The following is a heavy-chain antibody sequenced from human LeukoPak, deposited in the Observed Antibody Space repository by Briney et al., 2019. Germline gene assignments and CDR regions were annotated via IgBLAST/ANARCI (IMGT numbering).Heavy chain of an antibody. D-gene: IGHD5-24*01. J-gene: IGHJ4*02. Sequence: GSLRLSCAASGFTFSSYSMNWVRQAPGKGLEWVSSISSSSSYIYYADSVKGRFTISRDNAKNSLYLQMNSLRAEDTAVYYCAGERWLQLRTVGFDYWGQGTLVTVSS. V-gene: IGHV3-21*01. CDR2: ISSSSSYI. CDR1: GFTFSSYS. CDR3: AGERWLQLRTVGFDY.